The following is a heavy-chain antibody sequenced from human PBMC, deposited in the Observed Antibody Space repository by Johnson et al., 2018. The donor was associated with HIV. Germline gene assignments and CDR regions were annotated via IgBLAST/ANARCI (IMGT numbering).Heavy chain of an antibody. CDR2: MYRGGST. D-gene: IGHD3-16*01. CDR1: GLNVSSTY. J-gene: IGHJ3*02. CDR3: ALVLGALPGAFDI. V-gene: IGHV3-53*01. Sequence: VQLVDSGGGLIQPGGSLRLSCAASGLNVSSTYMSWVRQAPGKGLEWVSVMYRGGSTYYPDSVKGRFTISRDNSKNTLYIQMNSLRAKDTAVYYCALVLGALPGAFDIWGQGTLVTVSS.